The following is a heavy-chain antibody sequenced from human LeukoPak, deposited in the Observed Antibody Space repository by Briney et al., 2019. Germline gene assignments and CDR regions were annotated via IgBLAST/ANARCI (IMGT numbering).Heavy chain of an antibody. V-gene: IGHV3-21*01. CDR1: GFTFSDHF. CDR2: ISSSGSSA. D-gene: IGHD6-6*01. Sequence: NSGGSLRLSCVASGFTFSDHFMNWVRQAPGKGLEWVSSISSSGSSALYADSLRGRFTISRDNAKNSLYLQMNSLRPGDTAVYYCARERYSRSSHDVLDLWGQGTMVTVSS. J-gene: IGHJ3*01. CDR3: ARERYSRSSHDVLDL.